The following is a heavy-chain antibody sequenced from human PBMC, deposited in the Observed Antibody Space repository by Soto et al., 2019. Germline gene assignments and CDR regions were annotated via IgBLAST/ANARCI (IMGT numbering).Heavy chain of an antibody. J-gene: IGHJ6*02. V-gene: IGHV4-59*08. CDR1: GGSISSYH. Sequence: SETLSLTCTVSGGSISSYHWSWIRQTPGKELEWIGYVHYSWGSNYNPSLKSRVAISLDTSKSQFSLKLTSVTATDTAVYYCARQGFGALHGLVYVWGQGTTVTVSS. CDR2: VHYSWGS. D-gene: IGHD3-10*01. CDR3: ARQGFGALHGLVYV.